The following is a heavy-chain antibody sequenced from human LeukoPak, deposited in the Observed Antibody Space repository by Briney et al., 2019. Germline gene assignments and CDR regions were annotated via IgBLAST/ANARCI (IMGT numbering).Heavy chain of an antibody. D-gene: IGHD6-13*01. CDR2: IYYSGST. Sequence: PSETLSLTCTVSGGSISSYYWSWIRQPPGKGLEWIGYIYYSGSTNYNPSLKSRVTISVDTSKNQFSLKLSSVTAADTAVYYCAGFSGYSSSFDYWGQGTLVTVPS. CDR3: AGFSGYSSSFDY. CDR1: GGSISSYY. J-gene: IGHJ4*02. V-gene: IGHV4-59*01.